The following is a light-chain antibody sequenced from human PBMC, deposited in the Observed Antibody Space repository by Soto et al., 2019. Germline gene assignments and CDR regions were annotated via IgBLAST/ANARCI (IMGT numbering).Light chain of an antibody. CDR3: HHYYTTPLT. J-gene: IGKJ1*01. CDR2: WAS. V-gene: IGKV4-1*01. Sequence: DIVMTQYPDSLAVSLGERATINCKSSQTILYNSNNKNHLAWYQQKAGQPPKLLISWASTRESGVPDRLSGSGSGTEFTLTISSLQAEDVAVYDWHHYYTTPLTFGQGAKVESK. CDR1: QTILYNSNNKNH.